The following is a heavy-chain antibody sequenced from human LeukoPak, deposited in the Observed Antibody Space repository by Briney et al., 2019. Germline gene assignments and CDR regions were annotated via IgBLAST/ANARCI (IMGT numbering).Heavy chain of an antibody. CDR1: GGTFISYA. J-gene: IGHJ6*02. V-gene: IGHV1-69*13. Sequence: GASVKVSCKASGGTFISYAISWVRQAPGQGLEWMGGIIPIFGTANYAQKFQGRVTITADESTSTAYMELSSLRSEDTAVYYCARGKGRGYSGYDPLYYYYGMDVWGQGTTVTVSS. CDR2: IIPIFGTA. CDR3: ARGKGRGYSGYDPLYYYYGMDV. D-gene: IGHD5-12*01.